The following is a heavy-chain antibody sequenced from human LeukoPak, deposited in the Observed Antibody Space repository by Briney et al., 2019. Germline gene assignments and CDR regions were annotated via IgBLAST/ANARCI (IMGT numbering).Heavy chain of an antibody. J-gene: IGHJ4*02. CDR2: ISVGGGTT. V-gene: IGHV3-23*01. Sequence: PGGSLRLSCAASGFTFSSFALSWVRQAPGKGLEWVSIISVGGGTTYYADSVKGRFTISRDNSKNTLYLQMNSLRAEDTAIYYCAKAGRGWYFFDYWGQGALVTVSS. CDR3: AKAGRGWYFFDY. D-gene: IGHD6-19*01. CDR1: GFTFSSFA.